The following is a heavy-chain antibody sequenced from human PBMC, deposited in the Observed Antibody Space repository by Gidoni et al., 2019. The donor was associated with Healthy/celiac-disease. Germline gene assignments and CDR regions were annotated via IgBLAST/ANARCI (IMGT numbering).Heavy chain of an antibody. D-gene: IGHD1-7*01. V-gene: IGHV3-33*01. CDR1: G. CDR3: ARDGYNWNSGYYFDY. Sequence: GRHGVRQAPGKGLEWVAVIWYDGSNKYYADSVKGRFTISRDNSKNTLYLQMNSLRAEDTAVYYCARDGYNWNSGYYFDYWGQGTLVTVSS. CDR2: IWYDGSNK. J-gene: IGHJ4*02.